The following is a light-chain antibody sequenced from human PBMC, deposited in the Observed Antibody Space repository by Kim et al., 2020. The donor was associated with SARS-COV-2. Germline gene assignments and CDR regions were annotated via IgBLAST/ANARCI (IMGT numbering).Light chain of an antibody. J-gene: IGKJ2*01. Sequence: LSLGERATLSGRASQSVSSSYLAWYQQKPGQAPRLLIYGASSRATGIPDRFSGSGSGTDFTLTISRLEPEDFAVYYCQQYGSSPNTFGQGTKLEI. CDR1: QSVSSSY. V-gene: IGKV3-20*01. CDR3: QQYGSSPNT. CDR2: GAS.